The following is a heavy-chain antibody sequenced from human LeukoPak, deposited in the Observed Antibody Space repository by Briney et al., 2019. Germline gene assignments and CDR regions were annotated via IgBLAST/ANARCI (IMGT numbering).Heavy chain of an antibody. CDR3: ARDVVPAAPDYYYYGMDV. V-gene: IGHV4-4*07. CDR1: GGCISSYY. D-gene: IGHD2-2*01. CDR2: IYTSGST. J-gene: IGHJ6*02. Sequence: SETLSLTCTVSGGCISSYYWSWIRQPAGKGLEWIGRIYTSGSTNYNPSLKSRGTMSVDTSKNQFSLKLSSVTAADTAVYYCARDVVPAAPDYYYYGMDVWGQGTTVTVSS.